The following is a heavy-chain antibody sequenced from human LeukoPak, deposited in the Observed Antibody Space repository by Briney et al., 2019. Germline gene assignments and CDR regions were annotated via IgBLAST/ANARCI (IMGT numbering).Heavy chain of an antibody. J-gene: IGHJ6*04. CDR1: GFTFSDYY. Sequence: GGSLRLSCAASGFTFSDYYMSWIRQAPGKGLEWVSYISSSSSYTNYADSVKGRFTISRDNAKNSLYLQMNSLRAEDTAVYYCARGDYDILTGYPYGYYYYGMDVWGKGTTATVSS. V-gene: IGHV3-11*06. D-gene: IGHD3-9*01. CDR3: ARGDYDILTGYPYGYYYYGMDV. CDR2: ISSSSSYT.